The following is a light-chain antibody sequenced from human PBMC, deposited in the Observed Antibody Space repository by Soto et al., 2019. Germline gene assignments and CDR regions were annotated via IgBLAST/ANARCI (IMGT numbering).Light chain of an antibody. CDR1: SNDVGGYNY. J-gene: IGLJ1*01. CDR3: NSYTTSSTYV. CDR2: EVT. Sequence: QSALTQPASVSGSPGQTITISCTGTSNDVGGYNYVSWYQHHPGEAPKLMIFEVTKRPSGVSNRFSGSKSGNTASLTISGLQAEDEADHFCNSYTTSSTYVFGSGTKLTVL. V-gene: IGLV2-14*01.